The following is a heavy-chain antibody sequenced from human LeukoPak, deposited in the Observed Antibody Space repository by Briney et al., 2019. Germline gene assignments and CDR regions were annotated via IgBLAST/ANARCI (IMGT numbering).Heavy chain of an antibody. D-gene: IGHD6-19*01. Sequence: PGGSLRLSCAASGFTFSGYEMNWVRQAPGKGLEWVSYISSSGSSIYYADSVKGRFTISRDNAKNSLYLQMNSLRAEDTAVYYCARDLCGWYDYWGQGTLVTVSS. CDR1: GFTFSGYE. J-gene: IGHJ4*02. CDR2: ISSSGSSI. CDR3: ARDLCGWYDY. V-gene: IGHV3-48*03.